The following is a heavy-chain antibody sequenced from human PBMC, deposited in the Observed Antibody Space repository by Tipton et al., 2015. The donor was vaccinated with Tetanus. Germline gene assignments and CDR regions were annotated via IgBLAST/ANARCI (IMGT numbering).Heavy chain of an antibody. CDR2: IYFSGHT. CDR1: GGSINSYY. D-gene: IGHD6-19*01. CDR3: ARHSGWFNFYSGVDV. J-gene: IGHJ6*02. V-gene: IGHV4-59*01. Sequence: TLSLTCTVSGGSINSYYWSWLRRPPGKALEWIGYIYFSGHTKYSPSLKSRVTMSVDTSMNQVSLNLTSVTAADSAVYFCARHSGWFNFYSGVDVGGQGTMVTVSS.